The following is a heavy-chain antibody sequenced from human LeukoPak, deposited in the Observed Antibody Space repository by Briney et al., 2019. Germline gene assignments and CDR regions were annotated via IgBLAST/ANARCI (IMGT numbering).Heavy chain of an antibody. J-gene: IGHJ4*02. CDR1: GYTFTSYG. CDR3: ARSHPRPYYYDSSGYYSFDY. D-gene: IGHD3-22*01. CDR2: ISAYNGNT. Sequence: GASVKVSCKASGYTFTSYGISWVRQAPGQGLEWMGWISAYNGNTNYAQKLQGRVTMTTDTSTSTAYMELRSLRSDDTAVYYCARSHPRPYYYDSSGYYSFDYWGQGTLVTVSS. V-gene: IGHV1-18*01.